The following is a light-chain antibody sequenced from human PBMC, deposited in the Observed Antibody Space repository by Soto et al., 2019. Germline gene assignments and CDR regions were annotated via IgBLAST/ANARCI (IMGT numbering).Light chain of an antibody. Sequence: EIVVKQSPGTLSLSPGERATLSCRASQSVSSRHLAWYQQKPGQAPRLLIYGTSNRATGIPDRFSGSGSGPDSSLIICRLEPEDFAVYYCQYYGSSPRTFGQGTNVDIK. CDR1: QSVSSRH. V-gene: IGKV3-20*01. J-gene: IGKJ1*01. CDR2: GTS. CDR3: QYYGSSPRT.